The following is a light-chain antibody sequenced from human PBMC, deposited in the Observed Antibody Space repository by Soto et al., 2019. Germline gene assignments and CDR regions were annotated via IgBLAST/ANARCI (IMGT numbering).Light chain of an antibody. J-gene: IGLJ7*01. Sequence: NFMLTQPHSVSESPGKTVTISCTGSSGSIASNYVQWYQQRPGSAPTTVIYEDNQRPSGVPDRFSGSIDSSSISASLTISGLKPEDEADYSCQSYDSSNAVFGGGTQLTVL. V-gene: IGLV6-57*02. CDR3: QSYDSSNAV. CDR1: SGSIASNY. CDR2: EDN.